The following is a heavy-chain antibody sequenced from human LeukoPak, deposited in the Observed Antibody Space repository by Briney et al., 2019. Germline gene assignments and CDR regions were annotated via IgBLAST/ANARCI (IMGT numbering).Heavy chain of an antibody. Sequence: PSETLSLTCTVSGGSISRSDSYWAWIRQPSGKGLEWIASVYYTGGTYYNPSLKSRVTISIDTSKNQFSLKLSSVTAADTAVYCCARRNYYFDYWGQGTLVTVSS. V-gene: IGHV4-39*01. J-gene: IGHJ4*02. CDR3: ARRNYYFDY. CDR2: VYYTGGT. CDR1: GGSISRSDSY.